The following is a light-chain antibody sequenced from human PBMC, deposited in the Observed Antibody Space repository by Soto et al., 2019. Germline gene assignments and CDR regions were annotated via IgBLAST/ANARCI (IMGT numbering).Light chain of an antibody. CDR2: DIS. V-gene: IGKV1-5*01. CDR1: QSISSY. J-gene: IGKJ1*01. Sequence: DIQMTQSPGAGSASVGEGVTITCLASQSISSYLNWYQQKPGKAPKLLIYDISNLEIGVPSRFSGSGSGTEFTLTISGLQPDDFATYYRQQYNSYSFGQGTKLDIK. CDR3: QQYNSYS.